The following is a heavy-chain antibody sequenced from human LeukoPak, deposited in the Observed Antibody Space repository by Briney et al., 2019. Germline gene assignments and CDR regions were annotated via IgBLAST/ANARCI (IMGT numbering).Heavy chain of an antibody. Sequence: ASVRVSCKVSGDTFTGYYIHWVRQAPGQGLEWMGRINPNSGGTNYAQKFQGRVTMTRDTSISTAYMELSRLRSDDTAVYYCARYYDSSGYSSEYFQHWGQGTLVTVSS. V-gene: IGHV1-2*06. CDR3: ARYYDSSGYSSEYFQH. CDR2: INPNSGGT. D-gene: IGHD3-22*01. J-gene: IGHJ1*01. CDR1: GDTFTGYY.